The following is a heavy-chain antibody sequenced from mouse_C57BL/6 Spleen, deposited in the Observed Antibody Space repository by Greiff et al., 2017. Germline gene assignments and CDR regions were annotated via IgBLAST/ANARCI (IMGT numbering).Heavy chain of an antibody. CDR1: GYSITSGYY. V-gene: IGHV3-6*01. D-gene: IGHD2-4*01. CDR2: ISYDGSN. CDR3: ASYYDYDGAWFAY. J-gene: IGHJ3*01. Sequence: EVKLMESGPGLVKPSQSLSLTCSVTGYSITSGYYWNWIRQFPGNKLEWMGYISYDGSNNYKPSLKNRISITRDTSKNQFFLKLNSVTTEDTATYYGASYYDYDGAWFAYWGQGTLVTVSA.